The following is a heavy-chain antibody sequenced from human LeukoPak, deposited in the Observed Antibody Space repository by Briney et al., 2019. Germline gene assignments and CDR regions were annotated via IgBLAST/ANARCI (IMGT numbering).Heavy chain of an antibody. D-gene: IGHD6-13*01. J-gene: IGHJ4*02. V-gene: IGHV1-69*13. CDR2: IIPIFGTA. Sequence: SVKVSCKASGYTFTGYYMHWVRQAPGQGLEWMGGIIPIFGTANYAQKFQGRVTITADESTSTAYMELSSLRSEDTAVYYCARRSSSWYYFDYWGQGTLVTVSS. CDR3: ARRSSSWYYFDY. CDR1: GYTFTGYY.